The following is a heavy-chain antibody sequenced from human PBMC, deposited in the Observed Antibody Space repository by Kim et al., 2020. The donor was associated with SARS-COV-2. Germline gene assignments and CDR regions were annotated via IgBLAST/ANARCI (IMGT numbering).Heavy chain of an antibody. CDR3: ARERYSSSWYSGSGMDV. J-gene: IGHJ6*02. Sequence: VKGRFTISRDNAKNSLYLQMNSLRAEDTAVYYCARERYSSSWYSGSGMDVWGQGTTVTVSS. D-gene: IGHD6-13*01. V-gene: IGHV3-48*03.